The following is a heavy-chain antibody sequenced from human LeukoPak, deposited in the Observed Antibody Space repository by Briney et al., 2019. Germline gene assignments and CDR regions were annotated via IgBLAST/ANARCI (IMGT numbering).Heavy chain of an antibody. Sequence: GGSLRLSCAASGLTFSDYYMSWIRQAPGKGLEWISYISSSGTYTNYADSVKGRFTISRDNAKNSIYLKMNRLRAEDTAVYYCATSPRGYSGYEYYFDYWGQGTLVTVSS. D-gene: IGHD5-12*01. CDR1: GLTFSDYY. CDR2: ISSSGTYT. CDR3: ATSPRGYSGYEYYFDY. V-gene: IGHV3-11*03. J-gene: IGHJ4*02.